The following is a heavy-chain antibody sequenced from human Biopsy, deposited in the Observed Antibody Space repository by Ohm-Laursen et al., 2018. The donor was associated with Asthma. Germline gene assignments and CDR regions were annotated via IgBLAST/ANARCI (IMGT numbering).Heavy chain of an antibody. CDR2: IYSGGTS. CDR1: GFAVSRDH. CDR3: ARGDSSNWSHYYFDY. J-gene: IGHJ4*02. V-gene: IGHV3-53*01. D-gene: IGHD3-22*01. Sequence: GSLRLSCAASGFAVSRDHMFWVRQAPGKGLEWASVIYSGGTSHTADSVRGRFTISRDYSKNTLYLQMHSLRAEDTAVYYCARGDSSNWSHYYFDYWGRGTLVTVSS.